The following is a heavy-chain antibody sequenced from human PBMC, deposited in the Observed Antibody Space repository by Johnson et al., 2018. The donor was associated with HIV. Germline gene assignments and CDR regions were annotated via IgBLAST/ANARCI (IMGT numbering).Heavy chain of an antibody. Sequence: VQLVESGGGLVKPGGSLRLSCAASGFTFSNAWMSWVRQAPGKGLEWVSAISCSGGSTYYADSVKGRFTISRDNSKNTLYLQMNSLRAEDTAVYYCARPRSGWDFDAFDIWGQGTMVTVSS. V-gene: IGHV3-23*04. CDR3: ARPRSGWDFDAFDI. CDR1: GFTFSNAW. D-gene: IGHD6-19*01. J-gene: IGHJ3*02. CDR2: ISCSGGST.